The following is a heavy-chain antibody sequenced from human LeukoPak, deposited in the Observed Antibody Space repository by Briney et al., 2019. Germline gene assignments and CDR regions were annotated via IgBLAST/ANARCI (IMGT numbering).Heavy chain of an antibody. J-gene: IGHJ6*03. V-gene: IGHV3-30*03. CDR1: GFTFSSYG. Sequence: GGSLRLSCAASGFTFSSYGMHWVRQAPGKGLEWVAVISYDGSNKYYADSVKGRFTISRDNSKNTLYLQMNSLRAEDTAVYYCARGSIAAAGSSKGYMDVWGKGTTVTVSS. CDR2: ISYDGSNK. CDR3: ARGSIAAAGSSKGYMDV. D-gene: IGHD6-13*01.